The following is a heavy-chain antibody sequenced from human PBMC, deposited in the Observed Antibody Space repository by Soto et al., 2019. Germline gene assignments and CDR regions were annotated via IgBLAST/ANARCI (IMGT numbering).Heavy chain of an antibody. CDR3: ARELVVRYGMDV. D-gene: IGHD2-15*01. J-gene: IGHJ6*02. V-gene: IGHV3-33*08. CDR1: GFTFSKYG. CDR2: IWYDGSNK. Sequence: GGSLRLSCEASGFTFSKYGLHWVRQAPGKGLEWVAVIWYDGSNKYYADSVKGRFAISRDNSKNTLYLRMNSLRAEDTAVYYCARELVVRYGMDVWGQGTTVTVSS.